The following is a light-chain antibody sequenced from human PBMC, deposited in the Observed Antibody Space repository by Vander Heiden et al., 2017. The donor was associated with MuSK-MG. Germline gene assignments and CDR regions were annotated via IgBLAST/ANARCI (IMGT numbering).Light chain of an antibody. CDR2: TAS. V-gene: IGKV1-12*01. CDR1: QGISSL. CDR3: QQVNSFPLT. Sequence: DIQMTQSPSSVSASVGDRVTITCRASQGISSLLAWYQQKPGKALNLLIYTASSLQSGVPSRFSGSGSGTDFTLTISSLQPEDFATYYCQQVNSFPLTFGPGTKVDIK. J-gene: IGKJ3*01.